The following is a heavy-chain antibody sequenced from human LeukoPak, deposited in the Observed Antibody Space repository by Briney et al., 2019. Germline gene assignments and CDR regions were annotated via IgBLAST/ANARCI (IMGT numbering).Heavy chain of an antibody. CDR3: ARVRGYYFDY. Sequence: PGGSLRLSCAASGFTFSSYSMNWVRQAPGKGPEWVAVIWYDGSDKYYADSVKGRFTISRDNSKNTLYLQMNSLRAEDTAVYYCARVRGYYFDYWGQGTLVTVSS. CDR1: GFTFSSYS. J-gene: IGHJ4*02. CDR2: IWYDGSDK. V-gene: IGHV3-33*08.